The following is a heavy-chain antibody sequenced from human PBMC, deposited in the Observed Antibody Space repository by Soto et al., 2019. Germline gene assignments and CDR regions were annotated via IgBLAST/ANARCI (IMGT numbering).Heavy chain of an antibody. CDR3: ARNRRYFDWHYFDY. CDR1: GFTFSSYG. D-gene: IGHD3-9*01. J-gene: IGHJ4*02. V-gene: IGHV3-33*01. Sequence: QVQLVESGGGVVQPGRSLRLSCAASGFTFSSYGMHWVRQAPGKGLEWVAVIWYDGSNKYYADSVKGRFTISRDNSKNTLYLQMNSLRAEDTAVYYCARNRRYFDWHYFDYWGQGTLVTVSS. CDR2: IWYDGSNK.